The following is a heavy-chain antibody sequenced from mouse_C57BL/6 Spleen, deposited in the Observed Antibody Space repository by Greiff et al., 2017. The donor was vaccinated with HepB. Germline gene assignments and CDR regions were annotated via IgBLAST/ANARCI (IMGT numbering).Heavy chain of an antibody. CDR1: GFTFSDYG. D-gene: IGHD3-3*01. CDR2: ISSGSSTI. Sequence: DVMLVESGGGLVKPGGSLKLSCAASGFTFSDYGMHWVRQAPEKGLEWVAYISSGSSTIYYADTVKGRFTISRDNAKNTLFLQMTSLRSEDTAMYYCARRAGSRYFDVWGTGTTVTVSS. J-gene: IGHJ1*03. V-gene: IGHV5-17*01. CDR3: ARRAGSRYFDV.